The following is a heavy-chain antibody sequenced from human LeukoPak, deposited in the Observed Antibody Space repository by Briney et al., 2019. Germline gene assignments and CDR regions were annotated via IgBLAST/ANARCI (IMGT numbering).Heavy chain of an antibody. D-gene: IGHD3-22*01. V-gene: IGHV1-2*02. CDR2: ISPNSGGT. Sequence: ASVKVSCKASGYTFTGYYFNWVRQAPGQGLEWMGWISPNSGGTNYAQKFQGRVTMSRDTSISTAYMELSRLRSDDTAVYYCARDRVIVGPSDGFDIWGQGTMVTVSS. CDR1: GYTFTGYY. CDR3: ARDRVIVGPSDGFDI. J-gene: IGHJ3*02.